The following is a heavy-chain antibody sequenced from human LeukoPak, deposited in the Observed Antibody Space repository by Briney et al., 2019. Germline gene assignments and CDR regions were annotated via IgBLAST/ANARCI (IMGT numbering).Heavy chain of an antibody. Sequence: SETLSLTCTVSAGSISSSSYYWGWIRQPPGKGLAWIGSIYYSGSTYYNPSLKSRVTISEDTSKNHFSLQLSSVTAADTAVYYCARDLILGPTYFDYWGQGTLVTVSS. V-gene: IGHV4-39*02. D-gene: IGHD1-26*01. CDR2: IYYSGST. CDR1: AGSISSSSYY. J-gene: IGHJ4*02. CDR3: ARDLILGPTYFDY.